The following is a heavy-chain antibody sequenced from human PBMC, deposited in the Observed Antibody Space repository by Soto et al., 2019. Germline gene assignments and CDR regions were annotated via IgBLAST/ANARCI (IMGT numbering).Heavy chain of an antibody. CDR1: GFTFTSSA. CDR2: IVVGGGNT. J-gene: IGHJ6*02. V-gene: IGHV1-58*01. Sequence: SVKVSCKASGFTFTSSAVQWVRQARGQRLEWIGWIVVGGGNTNYAQKFQERVTITRDMSTSTAYMELSSLRSEDTAVYYCAAEGCSSTSCYGDYYGMDVWGQGTTVTVSS. CDR3: AAEGCSSTSCYGDYYGMDV. D-gene: IGHD2-2*01.